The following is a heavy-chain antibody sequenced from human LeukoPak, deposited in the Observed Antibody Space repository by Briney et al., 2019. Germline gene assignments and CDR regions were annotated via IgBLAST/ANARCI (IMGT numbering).Heavy chain of an antibody. CDR1: GGTFSSYA. Sequence: RASVKVSCKASGGTFSSYAISWVRQAPGQGLEWMGGIIPIFGTANYAQKFQGRVTITADKSTSTAYMELSSLRSEDTAVYYCARGRGATGGAFDIWGQGTMVTVSS. D-gene: IGHD1-26*01. CDR2: IIPIFGTA. V-gene: IGHV1-69*06. J-gene: IGHJ3*02. CDR3: ARGRGATGGAFDI.